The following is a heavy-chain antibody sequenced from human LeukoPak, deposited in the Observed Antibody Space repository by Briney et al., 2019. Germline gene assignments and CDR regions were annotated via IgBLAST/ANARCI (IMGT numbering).Heavy chain of an antibody. V-gene: IGHV4-4*02. CDR3: ARETSQKGAHYMDV. D-gene: IGHD3-16*01. J-gene: IGHJ6*03. Sequence: SETLSLTCAVSGGSISSSNWWSWVRQPPGKGLEWIGEIYHSGSTNYNLSLKSRVTISVDTSKNQFSLKLSSVTAADTAVYYCARETSQKGAHYMDVWGKGTTITISS. CDR2: IYHSGST. CDR1: GGSISSSNW.